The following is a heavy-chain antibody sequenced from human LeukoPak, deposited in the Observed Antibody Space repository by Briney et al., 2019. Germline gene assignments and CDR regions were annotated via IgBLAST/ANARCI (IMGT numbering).Heavy chain of an antibody. J-gene: IGHJ4*02. D-gene: IGHD2-15*01. CDR1: GYTFIGYY. CDR3: ATVRDIVVGGGPYCFDY. V-gene: IGHV1-2*02. CDR2: INPHNGDT. Sequence: ASVKVSCKASGYTFIGYYLHWVRQAPGQGLEWMGWINPHNGDTNYAQKFQGRVTMTRDTSITTAYMELSRLKSDDTAVYYCATVRDIVVGGGPYCFDYWGQGTLVTVSS.